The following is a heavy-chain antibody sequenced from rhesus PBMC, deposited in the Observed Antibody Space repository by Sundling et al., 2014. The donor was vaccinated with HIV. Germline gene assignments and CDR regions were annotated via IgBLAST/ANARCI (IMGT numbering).Heavy chain of an antibody. CDR2: VYSDSASI. CDR1: GGSFSGGYY. J-gene: IGHJ4*01. V-gene: IGHV4S9*01. Sequence: QVQLQESGPGLVKPSETLSLTCAVSGGSFSGGYYWTWIRQPPGKGLEWIGNVYSDSASINYNPSLKSRVTFSKDTSKNQFSLKLSSVTAADTAVYYCARESTPGIEASHYFDYWGQGVLVTVSS. CDR3: ARESTPGIEASHYFDY. D-gene: IGHD6-31*01.